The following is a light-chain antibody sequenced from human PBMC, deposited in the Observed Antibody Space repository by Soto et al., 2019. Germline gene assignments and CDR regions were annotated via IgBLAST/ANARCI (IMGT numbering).Light chain of an antibody. CDR1: QSVSNRY. J-gene: IGKJ5*01. Sequence: EIVLTQSPGTLSLSPGERATLSCRASQSVSNRYLAWYQQKPGQAPRLLIYGASSRATGIPDRFSGSGSGTDFTFSISRLEPEDFALYYCQQYGRSPLITFGQGTRLEI. CDR3: QQYGRSPLIT. CDR2: GAS. V-gene: IGKV3-20*01.